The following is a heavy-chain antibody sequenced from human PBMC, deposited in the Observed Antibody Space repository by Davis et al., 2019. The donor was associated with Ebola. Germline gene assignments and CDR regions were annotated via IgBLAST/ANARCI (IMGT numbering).Heavy chain of an antibody. Sequence: PSETLSLTCTVSGYSISSGSYWGWIRQPPGKGLEWIGSIYHSGSTYYNPSLKSRVTISVDTSKNQFSLKLNSVTAADTGVYYCARDGGSSGWYNYYYGMDVWGQGTTVTVSS. CDR2: IYHSGST. V-gene: IGHV4-38-2*02. CDR1: GYSISSGSY. D-gene: IGHD6-19*01. CDR3: ARDGGSSGWYNYYYGMDV. J-gene: IGHJ6*02.